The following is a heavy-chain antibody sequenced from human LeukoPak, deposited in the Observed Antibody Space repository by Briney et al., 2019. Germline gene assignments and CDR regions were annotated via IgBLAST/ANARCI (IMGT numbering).Heavy chain of an antibody. CDR1: GGSISSYY. D-gene: IGHD3-16*01. J-gene: IGHJ5*02. CDR2: IYYSGST. V-gene: IGHV4-59*01. CDR3: ARWGALRDPRDNWFDP. Sequence: KSSETLSLTCTVSGGSISSYYWSWIRQPPGKGLEWIGYIYYSGSTNYNPSLKSRVTISVDTSKNQFSLKLSSVTAADTAVYYCARWGALRDPRDNWFDPWGQGTLVTVSS.